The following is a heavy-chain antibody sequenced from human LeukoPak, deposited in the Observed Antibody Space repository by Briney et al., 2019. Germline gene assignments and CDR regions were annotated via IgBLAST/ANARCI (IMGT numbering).Heavy chain of an antibody. V-gene: IGHV7-4-1*02. D-gene: IGHD6-19*01. CDR2: INTNTGNP. Sequence: ASVKVSCKASGYTFTSYAMNWVRQAPGQGLEWMGWINTNTGNPTYAQGFTGRFVFSLDTSVSTAYLQISSLKAEDTAVYYCARDLSHRSGWDDYYYYGMDVWGQGTTVTVS. J-gene: IGHJ6*02. CDR1: GYTFTSYA. CDR3: ARDLSHRSGWDDYYYYGMDV.